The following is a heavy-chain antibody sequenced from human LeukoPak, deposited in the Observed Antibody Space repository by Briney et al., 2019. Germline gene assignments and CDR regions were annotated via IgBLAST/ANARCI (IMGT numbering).Heavy chain of an antibody. D-gene: IGHD3-22*01. CDR2: ISYDGSNK. J-gene: IGHJ4*02. CDR3: ARSYYYDSSGASYFF. V-gene: IGHV3-30-3*01. CDR1: GFTFSSYA. Sequence: GGSLRLSCAASGFTFSSYAMHWVRQAPGKGLEWVAVISYDGSNKYYADSVKGRFTISRDNSKNTLYLQMNSLKAEDTAVYYCARSYYYDSSGASYFFGGQGTLVTVSS.